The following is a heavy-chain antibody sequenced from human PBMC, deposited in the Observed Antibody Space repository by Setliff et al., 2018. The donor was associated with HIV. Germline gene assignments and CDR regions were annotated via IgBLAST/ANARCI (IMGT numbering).Heavy chain of an antibody. J-gene: IGHJ4*02. Sequence: KPSETLSLTCTVSGGSINSYYWSWIRQPAGKGLEWIGRIYSSGSTNYNPSLKSRITMSVDMSKNQISLKLRSVTAADTAVYYCARDRYAGEIDYWGQGTLVTVSS. CDR3: ARDRYAGEIDY. CDR1: GGSINSYY. V-gene: IGHV4-4*07. CDR2: IYSSGST. D-gene: IGHD3-10*01.